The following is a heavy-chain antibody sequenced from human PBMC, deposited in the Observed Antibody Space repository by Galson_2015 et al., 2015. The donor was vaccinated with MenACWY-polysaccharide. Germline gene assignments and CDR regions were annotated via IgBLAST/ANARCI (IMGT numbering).Heavy chain of an antibody. V-gene: IGHV3-23*01. J-gene: IGHJ4*02. CDR3: ARITSGGCDY. CDR1: GFTFSSYA. D-gene: IGHD1-14*01. CDR2: IDNSGFTT. Sequence: SLRLSCVASGFTFSSYAMAWVRQAPGKGLEWVSSIDNSGFTTYYAGSVKGRFTMSRDNPKNTLFLQMNSLRAEDTALYYCARITSGGCDYWGQGSLVTVSS.